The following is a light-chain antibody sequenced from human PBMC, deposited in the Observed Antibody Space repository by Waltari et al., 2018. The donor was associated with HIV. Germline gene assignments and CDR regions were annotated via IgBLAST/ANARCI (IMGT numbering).Light chain of an antibody. CDR2: AAS. CDR3: QQYNSYPLS. V-gene: IGKV1-16*01. J-gene: IGKJ5*01. Sequence: DIHMTQSPSSLSASVGDRVTITCRASQGVSYRLAWYQQTPGKAPKSLIHAASDLQTGVPSRFSGSGSETEFTLTISNLQPEDFATYYCQQYNSYPLSFGQGTRLEI. CDR1: QGVSYR.